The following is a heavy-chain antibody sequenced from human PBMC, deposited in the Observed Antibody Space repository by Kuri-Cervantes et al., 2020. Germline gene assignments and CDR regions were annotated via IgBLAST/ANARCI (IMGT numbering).Heavy chain of an antibody. V-gene: IGHV3-30*04. CDR3: AKDGALDPDHIDY. CDR1: GFTFSSYA. CDR2: ISYDGSNK. J-gene: IGHJ4*02. D-gene: IGHD1-26*01. Sequence: GESLKISCAASGFTFSSYAMHWVRQAPGKGLEWVAVISYDGSNKYFADSVKGRFTISRDNSKNTLYLQMNSLRADDTAVYYCAKDGALDPDHIDYWGQGTLVTVSS.